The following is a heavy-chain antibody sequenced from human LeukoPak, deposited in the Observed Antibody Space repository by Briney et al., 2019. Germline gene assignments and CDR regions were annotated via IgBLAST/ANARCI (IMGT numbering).Heavy chain of an antibody. CDR2: IYHSGRT. D-gene: IGHD3-22*01. CDR3: ARGPYSYDSSGAFDI. Sequence: PSETLSLTCTVSGHSISSGYYWGWIRQPPGKGLEWIGIIYHSGRTDYNPSLKSRVTVSVDTSKNQFSLKLSSVTAADTAVYFCARGPYSYDSSGAFDIWGQGTMVTVSS. J-gene: IGHJ3*02. CDR1: GHSISSGYY. V-gene: IGHV4-38-2*02.